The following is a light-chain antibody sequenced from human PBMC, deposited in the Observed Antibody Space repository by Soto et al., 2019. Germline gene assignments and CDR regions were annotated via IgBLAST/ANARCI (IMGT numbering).Light chain of an antibody. CDR1: QSINSW. J-gene: IGKJ2*01. CDR2: DAS. Sequence: DIQMTQSPSTLSAAVGDRVTITCRAIQSINSWLAWYQQKPGKAPKLLIYDASKLESGVPSRFSGSGSGTEFTLTISSLQPGDFATYYCQQYNSYSYTFGQGTKLEIK. V-gene: IGKV1-5*01. CDR3: QQYNSYSYT.